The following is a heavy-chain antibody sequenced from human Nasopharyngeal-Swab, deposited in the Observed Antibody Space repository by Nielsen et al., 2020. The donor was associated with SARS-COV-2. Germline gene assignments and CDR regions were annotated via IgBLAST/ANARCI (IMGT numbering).Heavy chain of an antibody. V-gene: IGHV3-7*01. CDR2: IKQDGSEK. D-gene: IGHD5-18*01. CDR3: ARDASRGYSYGHFDY. J-gene: IGHJ4*02. Sequence: GGSLRLSCAASGFPFSSYWMSWVRQAPGKGLEWVANIKQDGSEKYYVDSVKGRFTISRDNAKNSLYLQMNSLRAEDTAVYYCARDASRGYSYGHFDYWGQGTLVTVSS. CDR1: GFPFSSYW.